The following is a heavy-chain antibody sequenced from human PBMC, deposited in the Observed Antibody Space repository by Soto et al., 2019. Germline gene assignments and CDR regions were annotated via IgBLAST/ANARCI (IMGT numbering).Heavy chain of an antibody. D-gene: IGHD4-4*01. CDR2: IYHSGST. CDR1: GGSISSGGYS. CDR3: ARGGSRSVTTVTNNWFDP. V-gene: IGHV4-30-2*01. J-gene: IGHJ5*02. Sequence: LSLTCAVSGGSISSGGYSWSWIRQPPGKGLEWIGYIYHSGSTYYNPSLKSRGTISVDRSKNQFSLKLSSVTAADTAVYYCARGGSRSVTTVTNNWFDPWGQGTLVTVSS.